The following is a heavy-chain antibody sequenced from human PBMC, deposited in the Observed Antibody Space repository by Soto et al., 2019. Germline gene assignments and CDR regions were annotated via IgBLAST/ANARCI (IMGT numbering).Heavy chain of an antibody. CDR2: IYYSGST. CDR3: ARRWGGAFDY. CDR1: GDSSSNHD. V-gene: IGHV4-59*11. J-gene: IGHJ4*02. D-gene: IGHD2-21*01. Sequence: SETMPLTCSVAGDSSSNHDWSWIRQPPGKGLEWIGYIYYSGSTNYNPSLKSRVTISVDTSKNQFSLKLSSVTAADTAVYYCARRWGGAFDYWGQRTLVTVSS.